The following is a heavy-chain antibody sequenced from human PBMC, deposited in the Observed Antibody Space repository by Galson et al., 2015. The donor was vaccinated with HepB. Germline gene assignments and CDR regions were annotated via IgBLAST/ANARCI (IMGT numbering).Heavy chain of an antibody. V-gene: IGHV3-15*07. CDR1: GFTFSNAW. J-gene: IGHJ6*03. D-gene: IGHD3-3*01. CDR2: IKSKTDGGTT. CDR3: TTEDYDFWSGPGYYYYYMDV. Sequence: SLRLSCAASGFTFSNAWMNWVRQAPGKGLEWVGRIKSKTDGGTTDYAAPVKGRFTISRDDSKNTLYLQMNSLKTEDTAVYYCTTEDYDFWSGPGYYYYYMDVWGKGTTVTVSS.